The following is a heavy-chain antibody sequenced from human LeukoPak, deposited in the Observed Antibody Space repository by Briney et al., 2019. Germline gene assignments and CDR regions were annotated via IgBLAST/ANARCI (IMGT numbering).Heavy chain of an antibody. V-gene: IGHV3-23*01. D-gene: IGHD3-22*01. Sequence: GGSLRLSCAASGFTFTNYAMSWARQAPGKGLEWVSAISGSGGSTYYADSVKGRFTISRDNSKNTLYLQMNSLRAEDTAVYYCAKDGGYYYDSSDHWGQGTLVTVSS. CDR2: ISGSGGST. CDR3: AKDGGYYYDSSDH. J-gene: IGHJ4*02. CDR1: GFTFTNYA.